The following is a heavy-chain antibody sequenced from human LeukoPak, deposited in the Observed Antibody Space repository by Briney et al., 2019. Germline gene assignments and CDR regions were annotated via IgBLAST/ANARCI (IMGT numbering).Heavy chain of an antibody. V-gene: IGHV3-49*03. D-gene: IGHD3-9*01. CDR1: GFTFGDYA. Sequence: GGSLRLSCTASGFTFGDYAMSWFRQAPGKGLEWVGFIRSKAYGGTTEYAASVKGRFTISRDDSKSIAYLQMNSLKTEDTAVYYCTRVFYDILTGYYNFDYWGQGTLVTVSS. J-gene: IGHJ4*02. CDR2: IRSKAYGGTT. CDR3: TRVFYDILTGYYNFDY.